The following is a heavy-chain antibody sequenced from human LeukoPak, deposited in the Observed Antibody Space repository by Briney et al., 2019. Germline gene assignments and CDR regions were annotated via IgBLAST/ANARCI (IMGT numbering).Heavy chain of an antibody. J-gene: IGHJ5*02. CDR2: INPNSGGT. CDR1: EYTFTGYY. V-gene: IGHV1-2*02. D-gene: IGHD3-10*01. CDR3: ARDRFTMVRGVIIRNPYNWFDP. Sequence: ASVKVSCKASEYTFTGYYMHWVRQAPGQGLEWMGWINPNSGGTNYAQKFQGRVTMTRDTSISTAYMELSRLRSDDTAVYYCARDRFTMVRGVIIRNPYNWFDPWGQGTLVTVSS.